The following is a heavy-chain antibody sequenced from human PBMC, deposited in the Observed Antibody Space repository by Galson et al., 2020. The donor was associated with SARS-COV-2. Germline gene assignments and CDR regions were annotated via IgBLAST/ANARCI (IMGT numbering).Heavy chain of an antibody. J-gene: IGHJ3*02. V-gene: IGHV3-11*04. D-gene: IGHD5-12*01. CDR1: VFTFSDYY. CDR2: ISSSGSTI. Sequence: NSGGSLRLSCAASVFTFSDYYMSWIRQAPGKGLEWVSYISSSGSTIYYADSVKGRFTISRDNAKNSLYLQMNSLRAEDTAVYYCARERDSMATITRGAFDIWGQGTMVTVSS. CDR3: ARERDSMATITRGAFDI.